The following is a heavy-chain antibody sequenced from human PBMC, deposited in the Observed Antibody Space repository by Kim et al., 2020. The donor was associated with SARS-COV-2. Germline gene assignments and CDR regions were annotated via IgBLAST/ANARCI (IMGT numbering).Heavy chain of an antibody. J-gene: IGHJ4*02. CDR3: AKDFANYYYDSSGYLPGFDY. V-gene: IGHV3-23*01. Sequence: FTISRDNSKNTLYLQMNSLRAEDTAVYYCAKDFANYYYDSSGYLPGFDYWGQGTLVTVSS. D-gene: IGHD3-22*01.